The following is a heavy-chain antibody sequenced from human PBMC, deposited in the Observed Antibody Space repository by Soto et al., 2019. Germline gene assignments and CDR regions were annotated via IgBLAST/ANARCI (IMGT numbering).Heavy chain of an antibody. CDR3: ARDRVFWSSCPREYIDHYYYGMDD. J-gene: IGHJ6*02. CDR1: GGSISSGGYY. Sequence: NPSETLSLTCTVSGGSISSGGYYWSWIRQHPGKGLEWIGYIYYSGSTYYNPSLKSRVTISVDTSKNQFSLKLSSVTASDTAAYYWARDRVFWSSCPREYIDHYYYGMDDWCPGTMVTVSS. CDR2: IYYSGST. D-gene: IGHD3-3*01. V-gene: IGHV4-31*03.